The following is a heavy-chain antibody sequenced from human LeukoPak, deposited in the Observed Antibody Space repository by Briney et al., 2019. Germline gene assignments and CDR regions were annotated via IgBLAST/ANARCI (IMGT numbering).Heavy chain of an antibody. J-gene: IGHJ6*02. CDR3: ARIESLVYGMDV. CDR1: GYTFTGYY. D-gene: IGHD2-15*01. CDR2: INPNSGGT. Sequence: GASVKVSCKASGYTFTGYYMHWVRQAPGQGLEWMGWINPNSGGTNYAQKFQGRVTMTRDTSISAAYMELSRLRSDDTTVYYCARIESLVYGMDVWGQGTTVTVSS. V-gene: IGHV1-2*02.